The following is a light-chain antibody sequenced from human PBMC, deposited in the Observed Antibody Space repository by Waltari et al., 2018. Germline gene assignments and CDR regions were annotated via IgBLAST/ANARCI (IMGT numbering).Light chain of an antibody. V-gene: IGKV4-1*01. CDR2: WAS. J-gene: IGKJ1*01. CDR1: QSVLYSSNNKNY. CDR3: HQHYSTLTWP. Sequence: DIVMTQSPAPLAASLGERATINCKSSQSVLYSSNNKNYLAWYQQKPGQPPKLRIYWASTRESAVPDRFSGIESGKDFTLTISILQAEDVAVYYCHQHYSTLTWPFGQGTKVEIK.